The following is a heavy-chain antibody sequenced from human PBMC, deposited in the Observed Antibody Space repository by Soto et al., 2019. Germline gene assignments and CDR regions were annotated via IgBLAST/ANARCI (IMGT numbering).Heavy chain of an antibody. CDR1: GFTFDDYA. D-gene: IGHD3-10*01. V-gene: IGHV3-9*01. CDR3: AKATLYGSGSYPLDY. J-gene: IGHJ4*02. Sequence: EVQLVESGGGLVQPGRSLRLSCAASGFTFDDYAMHWVRQAPGKGLEWVSGISWNSGSIGYADSVKGRLTISRDNAKNSLYLQMNSLRAEDTALYYCAKATLYGSGSYPLDYWGQGTLVTVSS. CDR2: ISWNSGSI.